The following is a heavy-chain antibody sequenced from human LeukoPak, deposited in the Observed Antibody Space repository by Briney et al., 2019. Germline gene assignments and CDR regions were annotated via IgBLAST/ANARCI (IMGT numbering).Heavy chain of an antibody. CDR2: IKPKNGGT. CDR3: ARRGAYFDY. CDR1: GYSFTGYY. V-gene: IGHV1-2*02. Sequence: ASVKVSCKTSGYSFTGYYMHWVRQAPGQGLEWMGWIKPKNGGTNYPQKFQGRVTMTTDTSVGTAYMELSSLASDDTAVYYCARRGAYFDYWGQGTLVTVSS. J-gene: IGHJ4*02.